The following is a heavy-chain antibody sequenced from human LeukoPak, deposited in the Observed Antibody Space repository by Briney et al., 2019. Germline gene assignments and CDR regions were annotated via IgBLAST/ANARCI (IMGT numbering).Heavy chain of an antibody. CDR3: ARDMVAQQLVYGMDV. D-gene: IGHD6-6*01. CDR2: ISGSSSYI. CDR1: GFTFSDYY. J-gene: IGHJ6*02. Sequence: PGGSLRLSCAASGFTFSDYYMTWIRQAPGEGLGWLSYISGSSSYIYYADSVKGRFTISRDNAKNSLYLQMNSLRAEDTAVYYCARDMVAQQLVYGMDVWGQGTTVTVSS. V-gene: IGHV3-11*06.